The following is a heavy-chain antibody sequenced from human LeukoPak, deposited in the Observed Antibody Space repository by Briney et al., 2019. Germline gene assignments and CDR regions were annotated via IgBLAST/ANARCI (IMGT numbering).Heavy chain of an antibody. CDR2: IIPIFGTA. Sequence: ASVKVSCKASGGTFSSYAISWVRQAPGQGLEWMGGIIPIFGTANYAQKFQGRVTITADESTSTAYMELSSLRSEDTAVYYCAGGGTAMDLDYWGQGTLVTVSS. J-gene: IGHJ4*02. V-gene: IGHV1-69*13. CDR3: AGGGTAMDLDY. CDR1: GGTFSSYA. D-gene: IGHD5-18*01.